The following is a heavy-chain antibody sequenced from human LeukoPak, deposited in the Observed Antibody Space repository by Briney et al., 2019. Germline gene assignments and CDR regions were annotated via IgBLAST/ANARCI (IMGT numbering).Heavy chain of an antibody. Sequence: PGGSLRLSCAASGYTLSRNSVSWVREAPGKGLEDVLLIYGGGSTYYADSVKGRFTITRDNSKNALYLQMNSLRPEDTAVYYCARHSGSSGSYYFDYWGQGTLVTVSS. CDR1: GYTLSRNS. CDR3: ARHSGSSGSYYFDY. V-gene: IGHV3-53*01. CDR2: IYGGGST. J-gene: IGHJ4*02. D-gene: IGHD3-22*01.